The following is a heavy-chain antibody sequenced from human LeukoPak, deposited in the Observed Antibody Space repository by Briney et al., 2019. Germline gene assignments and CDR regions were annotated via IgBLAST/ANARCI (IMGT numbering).Heavy chain of an antibody. D-gene: IGHD6-13*01. V-gene: IGHV1-2*02. Sequence: ASVKVSCKASGYTFSGFYMHWVRQAPGQGLEWMGWINPNSGDTNYAQKLQGRVTMTTDTSTSTAYMELRSLRSDDTAVYYCARVRIAAAGSDAFDIWGQGTMVTVSS. CDR2: INPNSGDT. CDR3: ARVRIAAAGSDAFDI. CDR1: GYTFSGFY. J-gene: IGHJ3*02.